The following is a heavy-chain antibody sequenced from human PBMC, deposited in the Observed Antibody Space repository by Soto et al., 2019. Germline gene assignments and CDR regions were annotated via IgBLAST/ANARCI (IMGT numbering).Heavy chain of an antibody. CDR3: ARGKMGSGWYADYYYYYGMDV. Sequence: RASVKVSCKASGGTFSSYSISWVRQAPGQGLEWMGGIIPIFGTANYAQKFQGRVTITADESTSTAYMELSSLRSEDTAVYYCARGKMGSGWYADYYYYYGMDVWGQGTTVTVSS. CDR1: GGTFSSYS. CDR2: IIPIFGTA. V-gene: IGHV1-69*13. J-gene: IGHJ6*02. D-gene: IGHD6-19*01.